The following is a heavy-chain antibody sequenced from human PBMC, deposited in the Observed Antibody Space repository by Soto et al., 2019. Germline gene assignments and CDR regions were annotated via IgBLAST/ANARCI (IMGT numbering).Heavy chain of an antibody. CDR1: GYTFTGYY. CDR2: INPNSGGT. CDR3: ARGGETTVTTDWFDP. J-gene: IGHJ5*02. V-gene: IGHV1-2*04. Sequence: QVQLVQSGAEVKKPGASVKVSCKASGYTFTGYYMHWVRQAPGQGLEWMGWINPNSGGTNYAQKFQGWVTMTRDTSISTAYMELSRLRSDDTAVYYCARGGETTVTTDWFDPWGQGTLVTVSS. D-gene: IGHD4-17*01.